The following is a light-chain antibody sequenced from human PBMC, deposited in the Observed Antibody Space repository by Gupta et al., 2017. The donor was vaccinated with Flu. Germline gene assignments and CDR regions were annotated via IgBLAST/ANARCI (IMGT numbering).Light chain of an antibody. Sequence: GQTITISGTGTNSGIGDYNYCSWYHQHPSNHHKLMIDEGRTGTAGVSTSFSGATSGNTASLTISGRQEEDEDDYYCGAYGAVGVFGGGTKVTVL. CDR1: NSGIGDYNY. CDR3: GAYGAVGV. J-gene: IGLJ3*02. CDR2: EGR. V-gene: IGLV2-14*01.